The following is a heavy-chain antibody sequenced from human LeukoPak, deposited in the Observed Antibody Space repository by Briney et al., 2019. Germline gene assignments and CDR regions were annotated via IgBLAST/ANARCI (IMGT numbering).Heavy chain of an antibody. J-gene: IGHJ4*02. CDR1: GYSFTSYW. CDR3: ARMRDAYPDY. Sequence: GESLKISCKGSGYSFTSYWFCWVRQMPGKGQEWMGIIFHGDSDSRYSPSFQGQVTISADKSINTAYLQWSSLKASDTAMYLCARMRDAYPDYWGQGTLLTVSS. V-gene: IGHV5-51*01. CDR2: IFHGDSDS. D-gene: IGHD5-24*01.